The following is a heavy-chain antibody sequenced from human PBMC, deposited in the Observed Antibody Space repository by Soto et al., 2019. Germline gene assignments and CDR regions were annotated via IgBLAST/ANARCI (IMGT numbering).Heavy chain of an antibody. Sequence: GESLKLCFKGAGYSFTSYWIGWVRQMPGKGLEWMGIIYPGDSDTRYSPSFQGQVTISADKSISTAYLQWSSLKASDTAMYYCARLMGRIAAAADYWGQGTLVTVSS. CDR2: IYPGDSDT. CDR3: ARLMGRIAAAADY. D-gene: IGHD6-13*01. V-gene: IGHV5-51*01. CDR1: GYSFTSYW. J-gene: IGHJ4*02.